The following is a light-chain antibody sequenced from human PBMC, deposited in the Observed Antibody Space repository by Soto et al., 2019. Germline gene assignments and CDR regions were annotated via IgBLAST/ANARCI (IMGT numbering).Light chain of an antibody. Sequence: EIVLTQSPGTLSVSPGERATLSCRASQSVSSNLAWYQQKPGQAPRLLIYGASTTATGIPARFSGSGSGTEFTLTISSLQSEDFAVYYCQQYNNWPPWTFGQGTKVDIK. CDR3: QQYNNWPPWT. CDR1: QSVSSN. V-gene: IGKV3-15*01. CDR2: GAS. J-gene: IGKJ1*01.